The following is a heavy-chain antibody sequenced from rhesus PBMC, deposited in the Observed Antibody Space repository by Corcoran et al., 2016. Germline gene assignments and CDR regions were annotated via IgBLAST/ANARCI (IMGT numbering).Heavy chain of an antibody. J-gene: IGHJ4*01. V-gene: IGHV4-160*01. D-gene: IGHD2-21*01. CDR2: TYGSGGST. CDR3: ARYCTGSGCYAALDY. Sequence: QVQLQESGLGLVKPSETLSLTCAVSGGSISSNYWSWIRQPPGKGLEWFGRTYGSGGSTDYNPSLKSRVTISTDTSKNQFSLKLSSVTAADTAVYYCARYCTGSGCYAALDYWGQGVLVTVSS. CDR1: GGSISSNY.